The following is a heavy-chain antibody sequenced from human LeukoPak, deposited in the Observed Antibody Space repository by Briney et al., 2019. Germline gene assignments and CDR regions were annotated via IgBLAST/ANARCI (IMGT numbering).Heavy chain of an antibody. V-gene: IGHV4-59*01. D-gene: IGHD1-20*01. CDR3: ASGEYRYNWNDVGSPYFDY. J-gene: IGHJ4*02. CDR2: IYYSGST. CDR1: GGSISSYY. Sequence: SETLSLTCTVSGGSISSYYWSWIRQPPGKGLEWIGYIYYSGSTNYNPSLKSRVTISVDTSKNQFSLKLSSVTAADTAVYYCASGEYRYNWNDVGSPYFDYWGQGTLVTVSS.